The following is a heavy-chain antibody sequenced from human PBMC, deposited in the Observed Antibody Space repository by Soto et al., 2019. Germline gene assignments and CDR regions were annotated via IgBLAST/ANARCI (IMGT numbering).Heavy chain of an antibody. J-gene: IGHJ6*02. V-gene: IGHV3-23*01. D-gene: IGHD3-16*01. Sequence: GGSLRLSCAASGFTFSPYAMTWVRQAPGKGLEWVLSISGSGGNTNYADSVKGRFTVSRDNSKRTLSLQMNSLTEEDTAIYYCAKGLRRLLRTQYYYGLDVWGRGTTVTVSS. CDR2: ISGSGGNT. CDR3: AKGLRRLLRTQYYYGLDV. CDR1: GFTFSPYA.